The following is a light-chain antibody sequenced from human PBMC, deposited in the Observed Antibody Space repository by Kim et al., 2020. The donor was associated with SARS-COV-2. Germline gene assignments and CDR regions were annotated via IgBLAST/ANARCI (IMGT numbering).Light chain of an antibody. CDR1: NIGSKS. CDR2: YDS. V-gene: IGLV3-21*04. J-gene: IGLJ3*02. Sequence: APGKTARTTCGGNNIGSKSVHWYQQKPGQAPVLVIYYDSDRPSGIPERFSGSNSGNTATLTISRVEARDEADYYCQVWDSSSDHRVFGGGTQLTVL. CDR3: QVWDSSSDHRV.